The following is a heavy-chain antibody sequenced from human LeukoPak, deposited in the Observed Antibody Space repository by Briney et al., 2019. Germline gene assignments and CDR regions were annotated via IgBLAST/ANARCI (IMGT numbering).Heavy chain of an antibody. CDR2: ISYDGSNK. J-gene: IGHJ3*02. CDR3: VKRGNSGYDLNDAFDI. Sequence: GGSLRLSCAASGFTFSDYYMNWIRQAPGKGLEWVAVISYDGSNKYYADSVKGRFTISRDNSKNTLYLQMNSLRAEDTAVYYCVKRGNSGYDLNDAFDIWGQGTMVTVSS. D-gene: IGHD5-12*01. CDR1: GFTFSDYY. V-gene: IGHV3-30*18.